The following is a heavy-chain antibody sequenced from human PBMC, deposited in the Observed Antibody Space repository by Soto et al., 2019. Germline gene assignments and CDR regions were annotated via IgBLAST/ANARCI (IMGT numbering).Heavy chain of an antibody. V-gene: IGHV1-69*13. D-gene: IGHD2-2*01. Sequence: SVKVSCKASGGTFSSYAISWVRQAPGQGLEWMGGIIPIFGTANYAQKFQGRVTITADESTSTAYMELSSLRSEDTAVYYCARIVVPAAMRENYYYYYGMHVWGQGTTVTVSS. CDR1: GGTFSSYA. J-gene: IGHJ6*02. CDR3: ARIVVPAAMRENYYYYYGMHV. CDR2: IIPIFGTA.